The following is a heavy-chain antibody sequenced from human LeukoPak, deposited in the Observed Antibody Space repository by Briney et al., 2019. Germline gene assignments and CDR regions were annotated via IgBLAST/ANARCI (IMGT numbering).Heavy chain of an antibody. V-gene: IGHV4-61*02. CDR3: ARDRPGLEY. Sequence: PSQTRSLTCTVSGGSISSGRYYWSWIRQPAGKGLEWIGRISTSGRTNYNPSLKSRVTISVDTSKNQFSLKLSSVTAADTAVYYCARDRPGLEYWGRGTLVTVSS. CDR2: ISTSGRT. CDR1: GGSISSGRYY. J-gene: IGHJ4*02. D-gene: IGHD3/OR15-3a*01.